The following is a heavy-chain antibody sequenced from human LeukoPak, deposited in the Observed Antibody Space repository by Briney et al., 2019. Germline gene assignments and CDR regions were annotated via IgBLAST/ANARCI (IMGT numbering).Heavy chain of an antibody. J-gene: IGHJ5*02. CDR3: ARGGYYGSGNDFRFVP. D-gene: IGHD3-10*01. CDR1: GGSINSYY. CDR2: IHYTGST. V-gene: IGHV4-59*01. Sequence: SETLSLTCTVSGGSINSYYWSWIRQPPGKGLECIGYIHYTGSTNYNPSLQSRVTISVDTSKSKFSLKLSSVTAEAKAIYYCARGGYYGSGNDFRFVPWAQGPVVSVS.